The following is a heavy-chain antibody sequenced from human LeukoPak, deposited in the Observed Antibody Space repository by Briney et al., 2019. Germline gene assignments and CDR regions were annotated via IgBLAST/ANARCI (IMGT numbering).Heavy chain of an antibody. CDR2: ISYDGSNK. J-gene: IGHJ5*02. D-gene: IGHD1-26*01. Sequence: GGSLRLSCAASGFTFNSHAMHWVRQAPGKGLEWVAVISYDGSNKYYADSVKGRFTISRDNSKNTLYLQMNSLRAEDTAVYYCARIPRRWELQVAWFDPWGQGTLVTVSS. V-gene: IGHV3-30-3*01. CDR1: GFTFNSHA. CDR3: ARIPRRWELQVAWFDP.